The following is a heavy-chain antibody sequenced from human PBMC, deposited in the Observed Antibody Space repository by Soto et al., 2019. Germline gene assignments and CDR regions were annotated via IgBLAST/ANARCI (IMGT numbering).Heavy chain of an antibody. D-gene: IGHD2-15*01. Sequence: EVQLVESGGGLVQPGGSLRLSCAASEFTFSSYDMNWVRQAPGKGLEWISYISTSSRAIHYADSVKGRFTISRDNVKNSLYLQMNSLRDEDTAVYYCARDRGYCNGGSCYYMDVWGKGTTGTVSS. CDR1: EFTFSSYD. V-gene: IGHV3-48*02. CDR2: ISTSSRAI. J-gene: IGHJ6*03. CDR3: ARDRGYCNGGSCYYMDV.